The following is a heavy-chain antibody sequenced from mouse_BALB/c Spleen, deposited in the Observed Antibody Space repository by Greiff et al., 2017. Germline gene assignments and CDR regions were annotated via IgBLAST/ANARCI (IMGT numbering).Heavy chain of an antibody. J-gene: IGHJ3*01. CDR3: ARGREPSWFAY. V-gene: IGHV5-6-5*01. CDR2: ISSGGST. CDR1: GFTFSSYA. Sequence: EVHLVESGGGLVKPGGSLKLSCAASGFTFSSYAMSWVRQTPEKRLEWVASISSGGSTYYPDSVKGRFTISRDNARNILYLQMSSLRSEDTAMYYCARGREPSWFAYWGQGTLVTVSA.